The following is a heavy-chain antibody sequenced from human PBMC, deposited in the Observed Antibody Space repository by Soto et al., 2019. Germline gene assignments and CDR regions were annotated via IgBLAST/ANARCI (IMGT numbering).Heavy chain of an antibody. J-gene: IGHJ6*02. CDR1: GGTFSSYA. CDR2: IIPIFGTA. V-gene: IGHV1-69*01. Sequence: QVQLVQSGAEVKKPGSSVKVSCKASGGTFSSYAISWVRQAPGQGLEWMGGIIPIFGTANYAQKFQGRVTITADESTSTAYMELSSLRSEDTAVYYCARSVVVVPAAIGGYYYYGMDVWGQGTTVIVSS. CDR3: ARSVVVVPAAIGGYYYYGMDV. D-gene: IGHD2-2*02.